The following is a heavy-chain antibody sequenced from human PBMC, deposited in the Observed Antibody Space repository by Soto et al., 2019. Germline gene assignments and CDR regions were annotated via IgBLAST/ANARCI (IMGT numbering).Heavy chain of an antibody. J-gene: IGHJ4*02. CDR1: GFSLRTSGVG. V-gene: IGHV2-5*02. CDR2: IYWDDGK. CDR3: AHLTTGGFYFDY. Sequence: QITLKESGPTLVKPTQTLTLTCTFSGFSLRTSGVGVGWIRQPPGKALEWLALIYWDDGKRYSPSLKSRLTITKDTSKNQLVLRMTNKDPVDTATYYCAHLTTGGFYFDYWGQGTLVTVSS. D-gene: IGHD4-17*01.